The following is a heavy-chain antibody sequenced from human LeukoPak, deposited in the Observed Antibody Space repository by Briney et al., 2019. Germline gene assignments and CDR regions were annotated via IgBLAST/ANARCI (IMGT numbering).Heavy chain of an antibody. CDR2: ISGSGGST. V-gene: IGHV3-23*01. CDR1: GFTFSSYA. Sequence: GGSLRLSCAASGFTFSSYAMSWVRQAPGKGLEWVSAISGSGGSTYYADSVKGRFTISRDNSKNTMYLQMNSLRAEDTAVYYCAKYSSGWHEGFDYWGQGTLVTVSS. CDR3: AKYSSGWHEGFDY. J-gene: IGHJ4*02. D-gene: IGHD6-19*01.